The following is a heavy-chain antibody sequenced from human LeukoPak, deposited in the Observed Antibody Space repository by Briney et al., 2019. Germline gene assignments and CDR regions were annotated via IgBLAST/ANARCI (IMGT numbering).Heavy chain of an antibody. CDR2: INPNSGGT. CDR1: GYTFTGYY. Sequence: VASVKVSCTASGYTFTGYYMHWVRQAPGQGLEWMGWINPNSGGTNYAQKFQGRVTMTRDTSISTAYMELSRLRSDDTAVYYCARDPSGSRTQVDDYWGQGTLVTVSS. J-gene: IGHJ4*02. D-gene: IGHD3-3*01. V-gene: IGHV1-2*02. CDR3: ARDPSGSRTQVDDY.